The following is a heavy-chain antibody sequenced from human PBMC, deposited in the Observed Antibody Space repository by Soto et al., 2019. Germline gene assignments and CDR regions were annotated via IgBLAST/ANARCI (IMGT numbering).Heavy chain of an antibody. CDR1: GGTFSSYA. D-gene: IGHD3-10*01. V-gene: IGHV1-69*13. Sequence: SVKVSCKASGGTFSSYAISWVRQAPGQGLEWMGGIIPIFGTANYAQKYQGRVTITADESTSTAYMELSSLRSEDTAVYYCARARGVLLWFGESEATGFDPWGQGTLVTVSS. CDR3: ARARGVLLWFGESEATGFDP. J-gene: IGHJ5*02. CDR2: IIPIFGTA.